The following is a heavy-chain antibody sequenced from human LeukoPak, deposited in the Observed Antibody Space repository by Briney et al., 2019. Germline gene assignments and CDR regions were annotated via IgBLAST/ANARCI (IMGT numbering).Heavy chain of an antibody. CDR3: AKVPKPRVGATAGYYFDY. Sequence: GGSLRLSCAASGFTFSSYAMSWVRQAPGKGLEWVSAISGSGGSTYYADSVKGRFTISRDNSKNTLYLQMNSLRAGDTAVYYCAKVPKPRVGATAGYYFDYWGQGTLVTVSS. CDR1: GFTFSSYA. V-gene: IGHV3-23*01. CDR2: ISGSGGST. J-gene: IGHJ4*02. D-gene: IGHD1-26*01.